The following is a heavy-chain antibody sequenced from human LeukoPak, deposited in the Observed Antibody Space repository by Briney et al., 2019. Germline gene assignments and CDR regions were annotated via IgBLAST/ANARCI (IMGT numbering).Heavy chain of an antibody. CDR1: GFTFSSYW. CDR3: ARVPIVGAPPGPYYYYGMDV. D-gene: IGHD1-26*01. V-gene: IGHV3-7*01. Sequence: GGSLRLSCAASGFTFSSYWMSWVRQAPGKGLEWVADIKQDGSEKYYVDSVKGRFTISRDNAKNSLYLQMNSLRAEDTAVYYCARVPIVGAPPGPYYYYGMDVWGQGTTVTVS. CDR2: IKQDGSEK. J-gene: IGHJ6*02.